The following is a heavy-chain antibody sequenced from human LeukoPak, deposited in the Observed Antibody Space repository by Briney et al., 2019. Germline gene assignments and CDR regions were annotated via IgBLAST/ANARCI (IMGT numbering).Heavy chain of an antibody. CDR1: GFTFSSYG. J-gene: IGHJ4*02. CDR3: ASEYQQPLDY. V-gene: IGHV3-33*01. CDR2: VWYDGSKE. Sequence: PGGSLRLSCAASGFTFSSYGMHWVRQCPGKGLEWVAVVWYDGSKEYYADSVKGRFTVSRDNSKNTLYLQMSSLRAEDTAVYYCASEYQQPLDYWGQGALVTVSS. D-gene: IGHD2-2*01.